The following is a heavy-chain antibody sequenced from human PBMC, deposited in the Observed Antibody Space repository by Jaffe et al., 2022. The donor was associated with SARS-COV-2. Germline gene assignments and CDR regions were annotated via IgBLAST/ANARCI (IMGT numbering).Heavy chain of an antibody. V-gene: IGHV1-2*02. Sequence: QVQLVQSGAEVKKPGASVKVSCKASGYTFTGYYMHWVRQAPGQGLEWMGWINPNSGGTNYAQKFQGRVTMTRDTSISTAYMELSRLRSDDTAVYYCARDWDLSRNRKNYYYGMDVWGQGTTVTVSS. D-gene: IGHD1-26*01. J-gene: IGHJ6*02. CDR3: ARDWDLSRNRKNYYYGMDV. CDR2: INPNSGGT. CDR1: GYTFTGYY.